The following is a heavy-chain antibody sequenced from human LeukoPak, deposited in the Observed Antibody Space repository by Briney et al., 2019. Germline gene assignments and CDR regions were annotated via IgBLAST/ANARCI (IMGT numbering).Heavy chain of an antibody. Sequence: SETLSLTCAVYGGSFSGYYWSWIRQPPGKGLEWIGEINHNGSTNYNPSLKSRVTISVDTSKNQFSLKLSSVTAADTAVYYCARQSRVALMGDAFDIWGQGTMVTVSS. D-gene: IGHD2-8*01. V-gene: IGHV4-34*01. CDR2: INHNGST. CDR1: GGSFSGYY. J-gene: IGHJ3*02. CDR3: ARQSRVALMGDAFDI.